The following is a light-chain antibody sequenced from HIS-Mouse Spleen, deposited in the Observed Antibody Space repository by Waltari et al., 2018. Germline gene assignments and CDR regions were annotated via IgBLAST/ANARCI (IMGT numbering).Light chain of an antibody. V-gene: IGKV4-1*01. CDR1: QSVIYSSNNKNY. CDR2: WAS. J-gene: IGKJ1*01. Sequence: DIVMTQSPDSLAVSLGERATINCKSTQSVIYSSNNKNYLAWYQQKPGQHPKLLIYWASTRESGVPDRFSGSGSGTDFTLTISSLQAEDVAVYYCQQYYSTPWTFGQGTKVEIK. CDR3: QQYYSTPWT.